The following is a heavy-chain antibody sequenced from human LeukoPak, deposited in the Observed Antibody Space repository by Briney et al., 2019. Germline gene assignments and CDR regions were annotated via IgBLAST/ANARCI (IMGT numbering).Heavy chain of an antibody. J-gene: IGHJ4*02. CDR2: ISGSSSYI. V-gene: IGHV3-21*01. Sequence: GGSLRLSCAASGFTFSSYSMKWVRQAPGKGLEWVSSISGSSSYIYYADSVLGRFTISRDNAKNSLYLQMNSLRAEDTAVYYCARGGGYCGGDCYGIDYWGQGTLVTVSS. CDR3: ARGGGYCGGDCYGIDY. D-gene: IGHD2-21*01. CDR1: GFTFSSYS.